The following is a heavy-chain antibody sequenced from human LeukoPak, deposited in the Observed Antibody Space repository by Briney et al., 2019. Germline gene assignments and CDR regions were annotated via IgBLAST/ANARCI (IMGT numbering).Heavy chain of an antibody. V-gene: IGHV1-8*03. CDR1: GYTFTSYD. CDR2: MNPNSGNT. J-gene: IGHJ5*02. D-gene: IGHD6-6*01. CDR3: AREAGFGSSSTGGWFDP. Sequence: ASVKVSCKASGYTFTSYDINWVRQATGQGLEWMGWMNPNSGNTGYAQKFQGRVTITRNTSISTAYMELSSLRSEDTAVYYCAREAGFGSSSTGGWFDPWGQGTLVTVSS.